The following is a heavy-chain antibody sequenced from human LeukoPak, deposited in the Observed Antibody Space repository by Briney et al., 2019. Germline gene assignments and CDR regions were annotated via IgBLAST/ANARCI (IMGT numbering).Heavy chain of an antibody. V-gene: IGHV1-24*01. J-gene: IGHJ4*02. Sequence: ASVKVSCKVSGYSLTDLSMHWVRQAPGNGLEWMGGFDPEHREAIYAQKFQGRVSMTEDTSTDTAYMELSSLRSEDTAVYYCAAGGIYSLLDYWGQGTLVTVYS. CDR2: FDPEHREA. CDR3: AAGGIYSLLDY. CDR1: GYSLTDLS. D-gene: IGHD1-26*01.